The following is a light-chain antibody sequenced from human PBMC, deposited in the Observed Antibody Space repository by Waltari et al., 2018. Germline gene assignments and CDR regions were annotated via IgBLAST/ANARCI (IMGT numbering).Light chain of an antibody. CDR3: QTWGTDSRV. CDR2: LNSDGSH. Sequence: QLVLTQSPTASASLGASVKLTCTLSGGHSGNAIAWHQQQPEKGPRYLMKLNSDGSHHKGDGIPHPFPGCSSGAERYLSISSVQTEDEADYSCQTWGTDSRVFGGGTRLSVL. CDR1: GGHSGNA. V-gene: IGLV4-69*01. J-gene: IGLJ3*02.